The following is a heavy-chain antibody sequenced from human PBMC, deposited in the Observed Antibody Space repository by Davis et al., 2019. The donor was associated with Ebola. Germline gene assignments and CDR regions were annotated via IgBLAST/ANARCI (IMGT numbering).Heavy chain of an antibody. CDR1: GFTFSAYN. CDR3: ARIEWQTRGY. Sequence: GESLKISCAASGFTFSAYNMNWVRQAPGKGLEWVSSISSSSSYIYYADSMKGRFTISRDNAQNSLYLQMNSLRADDTAVYYCARIEWQTRGYWGQGTLVTVSS. V-gene: IGHV3-21*01. CDR2: ISSSSSYI. J-gene: IGHJ4*02. D-gene: IGHD3-3*01.